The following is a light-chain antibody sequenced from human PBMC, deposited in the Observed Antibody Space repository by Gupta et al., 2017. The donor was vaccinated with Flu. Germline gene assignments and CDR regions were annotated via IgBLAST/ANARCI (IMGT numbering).Light chain of an antibody. CDR2: EVT. CDR1: SSDVGAGKN. CDR3: GSYTSNSALYV. Sequence: QSALTQPASVSGSPGQSITISCTGTSSDVGAGKNVSWYQHHPGKAPKLMIYEVTNRPSGVSNRFSGSKSGNTASLTISGLQAEDESDYYCGSYTSNSALYVFGSGTRVTVL. V-gene: IGLV2-14*01. J-gene: IGLJ1*01.